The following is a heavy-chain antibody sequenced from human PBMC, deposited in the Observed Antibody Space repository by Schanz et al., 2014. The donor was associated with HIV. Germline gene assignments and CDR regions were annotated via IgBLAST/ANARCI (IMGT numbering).Heavy chain of an antibody. D-gene: IGHD6-19*01. CDR1: GFTFDNYG. CDR3: AKSHKHDSSDYYRFYYCGMDV. J-gene: IGHJ6*02. Sequence: QVRLVESGGGVVQPGRSLRLSCAASGFTFDNYGMHWVRQAPGKGLEWVAVISYDGRNKKYGDSVKGRFTISRDNSKNSLSLLIKSLRPEDTAVYYCAKSHKHDSSDYYRFYYCGMDVWGQGTTVTVSS. V-gene: IGHV3-30*18. CDR2: ISYDGRNK.